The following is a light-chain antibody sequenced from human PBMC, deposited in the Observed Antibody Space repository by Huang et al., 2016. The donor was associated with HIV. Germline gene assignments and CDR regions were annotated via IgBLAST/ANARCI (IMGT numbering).Light chain of an antibody. J-gene: IGKJ1*01. V-gene: IGKV1-NL1*01. CDR1: QGIANS. CDR3: QQYYSTPT. Sequence: DIQMTQSPSSLSASVGDRVTITCRASQGIANSLAWYQQKPGKAPNLLLHDTSRLQSGVPSRFSGSGSGTDYTLTISSLQPEDFGSYHCQQYYSTPTFGQGTKVEIK. CDR2: DTS.